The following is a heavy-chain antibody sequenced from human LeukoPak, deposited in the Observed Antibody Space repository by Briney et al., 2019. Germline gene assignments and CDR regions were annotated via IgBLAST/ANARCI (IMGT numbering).Heavy chain of an antibody. CDR3: ARSGIAARLLYFDY. D-gene: IGHD6-6*01. J-gene: IGHJ4*02. CDR2: INHSGST. Sequence: PSETLSLTCAVYGGSFSGYYWSWIRQPPGKGLEWIGEINHSGSTNYNPSLKSRVTISVDTSKNQFSLKLSSVTAADTAVYYCARSGIAARLLYFDYWGQGTLVTVSS. CDR1: GGSFSGYY. V-gene: IGHV4-34*01.